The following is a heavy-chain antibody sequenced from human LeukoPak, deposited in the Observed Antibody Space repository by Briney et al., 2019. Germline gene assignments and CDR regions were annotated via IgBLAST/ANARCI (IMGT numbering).Heavy chain of an antibody. V-gene: IGHV4-39*01. J-gene: IGHJ4*02. Sequence: SQTLSLTRTVSGRSISSSSYYWGWIRQPPGKGLEMIGRIHYSDSTYYNPSLKSRVTISVDTSKNQFSLKLSSGTAADTAVYYCARHMGDYYDRRGYYDYWGQGTLVTVSP. CDR3: ARHMGDYYDRRGYYDY. CDR1: GRSISSSSYY. CDR2: IHYSDST. D-gene: IGHD3-22*01.